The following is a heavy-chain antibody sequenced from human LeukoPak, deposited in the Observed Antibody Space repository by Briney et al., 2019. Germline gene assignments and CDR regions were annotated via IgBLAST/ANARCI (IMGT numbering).Heavy chain of an antibody. J-gene: IGHJ4*02. V-gene: IGHV4-4*07. D-gene: IGHD3-16*01. CDR1: TYSISSGYY. CDR2: IYSGGST. CDR3: ARDWAEGLDF. Sequence: SETLSLTCTVSTYSISSGYYWGWIRQPAGKGLEWIGRIYSGGSTNYSPSLKSRVTVSVDTSKNELSLKLTSVTAADTAVYYCARDWAEGLDFWGQGTLVTVSS.